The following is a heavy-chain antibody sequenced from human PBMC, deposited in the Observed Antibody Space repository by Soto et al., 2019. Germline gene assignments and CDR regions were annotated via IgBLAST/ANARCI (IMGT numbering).Heavy chain of an antibody. J-gene: IGHJ4*02. CDR3: ARGPRVSSTGTGAH. V-gene: IGHV3-74*01. Sequence: GGSLRLSCSVSGFTLSAYWMHWVRQVPGKGLTWVSRISDDGSTATYADSVKGRFVISRDNAKNSLYLEMNTLRADDSGLYYCARGPRVSSTGTGAHWGRGTLVTVSS. CDR1: GFTLSAYW. D-gene: IGHD1-1*01. CDR2: ISDDGSTA.